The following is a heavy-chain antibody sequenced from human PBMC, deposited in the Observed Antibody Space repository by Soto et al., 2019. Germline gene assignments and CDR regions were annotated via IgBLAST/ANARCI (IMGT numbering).Heavy chain of an antibody. CDR2: IQSGCYT. CDR1: GFTVSSKY. CDR3: TRDDVYCSGVGCYGGPMDV. J-gene: IGHJ6*04. Sequence: EVQLVESGGGLVQPGGSLRLSCAASGFTVSSKYMSWVRQAPGKGLEWVSLIQSGCYTYYADSVKGRFTISRDSSENTLLLQMNSLRVEDTAMYYCTRDDVYCSGVGCYGGPMDVWGKGTTVTVSA. V-gene: IGHV3-66*01. D-gene: IGHD2-15*01.